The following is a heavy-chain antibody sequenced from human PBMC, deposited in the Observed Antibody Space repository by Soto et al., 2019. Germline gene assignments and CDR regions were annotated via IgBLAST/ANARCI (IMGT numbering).Heavy chain of an antibody. Sequence: QVQLQESGPGLVKPSETLSLTCTVSGGSISNDYWSWIRQPAGTGLEWNGRIYTSGSTDYNPSLNRRVTISIDTSKNQFALKVTSVTAADTAVYYCARERREEIHSGYDIDYWGQGPLVTVSS. J-gene: IGHJ4*02. CDR2: IYTSGST. CDR1: GGSISNDY. CDR3: ARERREEIHSGYDIDY. D-gene: IGHD5-12*01. V-gene: IGHV4-4*07.